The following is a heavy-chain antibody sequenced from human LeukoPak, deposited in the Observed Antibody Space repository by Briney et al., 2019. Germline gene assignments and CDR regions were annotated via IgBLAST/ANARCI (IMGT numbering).Heavy chain of an antibody. CDR1: GFTFSSYA. V-gene: IGHV3-23*01. Sequence: GGFLRLPCAASGFTFSSYAMSWVRLAPGGGLEWVSSISSSGGTTYFAESMEGRFTISRDSSRNTLFLQMNSLRAEDTAIYYCARLVGATTSAFDVWGQGTMVTVSS. CDR3: ARLVGATTSAFDV. D-gene: IGHD1-26*01. J-gene: IGHJ3*01. CDR2: ISSSGGTT.